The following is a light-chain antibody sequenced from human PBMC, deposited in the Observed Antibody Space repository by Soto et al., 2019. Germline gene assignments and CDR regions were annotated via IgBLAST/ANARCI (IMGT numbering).Light chain of an antibody. CDR1: SSDVGGYSY. CDR3: GSYAGSDTYV. CDR2: EVS. J-gene: IGLJ1*01. V-gene: IGLV2-8*01. Sequence: QPLLTHPPPTSGSPEQSLNIPCTGTSSDVGGYSYVSWSQQHPCTPPKLMIYEVSNRPSGGPDRFSGSKSGNTDSLAVSGLQAEDEADYYCGSYAGSDTYVFGAGSKVTV.